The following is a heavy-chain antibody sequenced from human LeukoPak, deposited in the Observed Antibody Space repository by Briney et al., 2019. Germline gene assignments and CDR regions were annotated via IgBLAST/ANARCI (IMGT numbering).Heavy chain of an antibody. Sequence: ASVKVSCKVSGYTLTELSMHWVRQARGKGLEWMGGFDPEDGETIYAQKFQGRVTMTEDTSTATAYMELSSLRSEDPAVYYCARMNPIRGGTSYKDWGQGTLVSVSS. CDR1: GYTLTELS. J-gene: IGHJ4*02. V-gene: IGHV1-24*01. D-gene: IGHD3-10*01. CDR3: ARMNPIRGGTSYKD. CDR2: FDPEDGET.